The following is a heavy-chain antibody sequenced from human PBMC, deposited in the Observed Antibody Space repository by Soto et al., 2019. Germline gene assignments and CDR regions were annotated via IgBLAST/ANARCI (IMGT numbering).Heavy chain of an antibody. Sequence: PGGSLRLSCAASGFTFNDYYMSWVRQAPGKGLEWVSKISSSSTYAIYADSVKGRFTISIDNAKNSVYLQMNSLRAEDTAVYYCAKDSLRYFDWLLTKGASFDYWGQGTLVTVSS. CDR2: ISSSSTYA. V-gene: IGHV3-11*06. J-gene: IGHJ4*02. CDR3: AKDSLRYFDWLLTKGASFDY. D-gene: IGHD3-9*01. CDR1: GFTFNDYY.